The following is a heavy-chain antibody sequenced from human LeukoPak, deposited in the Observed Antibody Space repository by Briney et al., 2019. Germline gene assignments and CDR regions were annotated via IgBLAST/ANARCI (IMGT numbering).Heavy chain of an antibody. D-gene: IGHD5-18*01. V-gene: IGHV1-69*13. J-gene: IGHJ4*02. CDR1: GGTFSSYA. CDR2: IIPIFGTA. Sequence: GASVKVSCKASGGTFSSYAISWVRQAPGQGLEWMGGIIPIFGTANCAQKFQGRVTITADESTSTAYMGLSSLRSEDTAVYYCARLGKAMVIDYWGQGTLVTVSS. CDR3: ARLGKAMVIDY.